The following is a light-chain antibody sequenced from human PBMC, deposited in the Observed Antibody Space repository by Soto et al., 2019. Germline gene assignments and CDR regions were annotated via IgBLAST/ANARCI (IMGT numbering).Light chain of an antibody. CDR3: QQYVCLPYT. Sequence: DIQMTQSPSSLAASVGDRVTITCQASQDLTGYLNWYQQKAGKAPKLLIYDTTTLEEGVPSRFSGSGSGTAFTFTINGLQPEDLATYSCQQYVCLPYTFGQGTKVEI. V-gene: IGKV1-33*01. CDR2: DTT. CDR1: QDLTGY. J-gene: IGKJ2*01.